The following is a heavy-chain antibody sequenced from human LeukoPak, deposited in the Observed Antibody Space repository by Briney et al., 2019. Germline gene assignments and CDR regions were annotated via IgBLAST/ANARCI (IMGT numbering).Heavy chain of an antibody. D-gene: IGHD4-23*01. CDR3: ARDYGGSSPFDY. J-gene: IGHJ4*02. CDR2: ISSSDSTI. CDR1: GFTFSSYE. Sequence: GGSLRLSCAASGFTFSSYEMHWVRQAPGKGLEWVSYISSSDSTIYYADSVKGRFTISRDNAKNSLYLQMNSLRDEDTAVYYCARDYGGSSPFDYWGQGTLVTVSS. V-gene: IGHV3-48*03.